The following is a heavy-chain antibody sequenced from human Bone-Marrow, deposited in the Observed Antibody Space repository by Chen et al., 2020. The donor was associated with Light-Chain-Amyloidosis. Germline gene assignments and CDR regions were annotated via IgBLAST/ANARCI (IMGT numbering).Heavy chain of an antibody. CDR2: ISGSGGSR. CDR3: AKDISYDDILPGYPADAFDI. J-gene: IGHJ3*02. Sequence: EVQLVESGGGLLQRGGSLRLSCAASGFAFSSYAMSWVRQAPGQGLEWVSTISGSGGSRYYGDSVKGRITISRDNSKNALFLQMNSLRAEDTAVYYCAKDISYDDILPGYPADAFDIWGQGTMVTVSS. D-gene: IGHD3-9*01. V-gene: IGHV3-23*04. CDR1: GFAFSSYA.